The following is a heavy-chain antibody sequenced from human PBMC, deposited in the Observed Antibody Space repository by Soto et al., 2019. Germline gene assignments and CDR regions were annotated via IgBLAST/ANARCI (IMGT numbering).Heavy chain of an antibody. CDR2: IYYSGST. Sequence: SETLSLTCTVSGGSISSSSYYWGWIRQPPGKGLEWIGSIYYSGSTYYNPSLKSRVTISVDTSKNQFSLKLSSVTAADTAVYYCARQPTNGGVGVYYYYMDVWGKGTTVTVSS. CDR3: ARQPTNGGVGVYYYYMDV. J-gene: IGHJ6*03. CDR1: GGSISSSSYY. V-gene: IGHV4-39*01. D-gene: IGHD7-27*01.